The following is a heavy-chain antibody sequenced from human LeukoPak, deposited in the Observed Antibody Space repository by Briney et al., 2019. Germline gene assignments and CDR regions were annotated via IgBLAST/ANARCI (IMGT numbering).Heavy chain of an antibody. CDR3: ARGLYGDYFDY. D-gene: IGHD4-17*01. V-gene: IGHV3-64*01. Sequence: GGSLRLSCAASGFTFSSYAMHWVRQAPGKGLEYVSAISSNGGSTYYANSVKGRFTISRDNSKNTLYLQMGSLRAEDMAVYYCARGLYGDYFDYWGQGTLVTVSS. CDR1: GFTFSSYA. J-gene: IGHJ4*02. CDR2: ISSNGGST.